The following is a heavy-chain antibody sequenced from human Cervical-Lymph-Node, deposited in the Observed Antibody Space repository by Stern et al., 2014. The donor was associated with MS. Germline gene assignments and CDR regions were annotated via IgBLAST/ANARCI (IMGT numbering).Heavy chain of an antibody. Sequence: QVQLQESGPRLVRPSETLSLTCTVSGGSVSSGHYYWTWIRQPPGKGLEWIGNIADSGSTEYHPSLKSRVAISLDFSKNLFSLSLTSVTAADTAVYYCAREFYYFDVSGTTILGGFDYWGQGILVTVSS. J-gene: IGHJ4*02. V-gene: IGHV4-61*01. CDR3: AREFYYFDVSGTTILGGFDY. CDR2: IADSGST. CDR1: GGSVSSGHYY. D-gene: IGHD3-22*01.